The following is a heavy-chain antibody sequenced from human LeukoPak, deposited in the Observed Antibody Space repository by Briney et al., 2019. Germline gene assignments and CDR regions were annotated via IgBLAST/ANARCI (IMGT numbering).Heavy chain of an antibody. V-gene: IGHV3-30*18. J-gene: IGHJ3*02. D-gene: IGHD4-17*01. CDR2: ISYDGSNK. CDR1: GFTFSSYA. CDR3: AKGGTTVTTGAFDI. Sequence: PGGSLRLSCAASGFTFSSYAMSWVRQAPGKGLEWVAVISYDGSNKYYADSVKGRFTIPRDNSKNTLYLQMNSLRAEDTAVYYCAKGGTTVTTGAFDIWGQGTVVTVSS.